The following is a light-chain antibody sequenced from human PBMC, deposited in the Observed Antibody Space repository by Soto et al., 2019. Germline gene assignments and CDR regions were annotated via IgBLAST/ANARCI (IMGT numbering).Light chain of an antibody. CDR3: QKYNSAPLT. V-gene: IGKV1-27*01. CDR2: AAS. CDR1: PAIASF. J-gene: IGKJ4*01. Sequence: IQLTQSPSSLSASVGDRVTITCRASPAIASFLAWYQQKPGRVPKVLIYAASTLQSGVPSRFSGSGSGTDFTLTISSLQPEDVATYYCQKYNSAPLTFGGGTKVDIK.